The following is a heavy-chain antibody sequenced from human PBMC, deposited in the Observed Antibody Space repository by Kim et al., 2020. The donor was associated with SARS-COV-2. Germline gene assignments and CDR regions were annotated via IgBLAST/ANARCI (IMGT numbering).Heavy chain of an antibody. D-gene: IGHD6-19*01. Sequence: GGSLRLSCTASGFTFSSYWMHWVRQAPGKGLVWVSRISSDGSDKHYADSVKGRFTISRDNAKNTLHLLMNSLRAEDTAVYYCASPDLYRSGICCYGRDV. V-gene: IGHV3-74*01. J-gene: IGHJ6*01. CDR2: ISSDGSDK. CDR1: GFTFSSYW. CDR3: ASPDLYRSGICCYGRDV.